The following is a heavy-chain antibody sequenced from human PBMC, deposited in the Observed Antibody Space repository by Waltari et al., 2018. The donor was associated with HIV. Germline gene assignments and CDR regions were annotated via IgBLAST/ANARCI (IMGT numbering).Heavy chain of an antibody. CDR1: GYSFITYA. V-gene: IGHV7-4-1*02. CDR3: ARGPGRSLDS. J-gene: IGHJ4*02. CDR2: INTKTGSR. Sequence: QVQLVQSGSELKTPGASVKVSCKASGYSFITYAMTWVRQAPGQGLEWMGWINTKTGSRTYAQGFTGRFVFSLDTSVSTAYLQISGLKAEDTAVYYCARGPGRSLDSWGQGTLVTVSS. D-gene: IGHD3-10*01.